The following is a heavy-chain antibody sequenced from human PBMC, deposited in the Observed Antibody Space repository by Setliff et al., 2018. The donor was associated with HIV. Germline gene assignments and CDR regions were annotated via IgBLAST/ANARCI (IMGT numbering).Heavy chain of an antibody. D-gene: IGHD6-19*01. CDR2: INSYDGNT. CDR3: ARDLYTSGWPNWFDP. J-gene: IGHJ5*02. Sequence: ASVKVSCKASGYTFSSYGISWVRQAPGQGLEWMGWINSYDGNTNYEQKFQGRVTMTTDRSTKTAYLDLGSLRPDDTAVYYCARDLYTSGWPNWFDPWGPGTLVTV. CDR1: GYTFSSYG. V-gene: IGHV1-18*01.